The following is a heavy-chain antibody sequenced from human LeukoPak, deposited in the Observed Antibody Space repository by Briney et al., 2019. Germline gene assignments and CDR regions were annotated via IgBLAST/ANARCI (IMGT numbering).Heavy chain of an antibody. Sequence: GGSLRLSCAASGFTFSSYAMSRVRQAPGKGLEWVSAISGSGGSTYYADSVKGRFTISRDNSKNTLYLQMNSLRAEDTAVYYCAKGAYYYDSSGYGHWGQGTLVTVSS. V-gene: IGHV3-23*01. CDR1: GFTFSSYA. CDR2: ISGSGGST. J-gene: IGHJ4*02. CDR3: AKGAYYYDSSGYGH. D-gene: IGHD3-22*01.